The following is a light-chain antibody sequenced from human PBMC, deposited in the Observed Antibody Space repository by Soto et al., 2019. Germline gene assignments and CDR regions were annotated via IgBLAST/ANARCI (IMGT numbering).Light chain of an antibody. V-gene: IGKV1-39*01. CDR1: QSISSY. Sequence: DIQMTQSPSSLSASVGDRVTITCRASQSISSYLNWYQQKPGKAPKLLIYAASTLQSEVPSRFSGSGSGTDFTLTISSLQPADFATYYCQQSYNTLPTFGQGTKVDIK. CDR3: QQSYNTLPT. CDR2: AAS. J-gene: IGKJ1*01.